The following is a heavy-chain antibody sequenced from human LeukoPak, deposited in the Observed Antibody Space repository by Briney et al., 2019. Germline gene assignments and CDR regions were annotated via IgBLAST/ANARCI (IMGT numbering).Heavy chain of an antibody. J-gene: IGHJ5*02. V-gene: IGHV1-46*01. D-gene: IGHD6-19*01. CDR1: GYTFTRYY. CDR3: ARERGVAVAGEGVDP. CDR2: INPRGGST. Sequence: GASVKVSCKASGYTFTRYYMHWVRQAPGQGLEWMGIINPRGGSTSYAQKFQGRVTMTRDTSTSTVYVELSSLRSEDTAVYYCARERGVAVAGEGVDPWGQGTLVTVSS.